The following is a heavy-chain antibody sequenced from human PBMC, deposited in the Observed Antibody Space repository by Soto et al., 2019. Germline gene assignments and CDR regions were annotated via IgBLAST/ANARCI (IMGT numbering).Heavy chain of an antibody. D-gene: IGHD6-13*01. CDR2: IFYSGSP. CDR1: GGFIKSGGYY. V-gene: IGHV4-31*01. Sequence: SETLSLTCTVSGGFIKSGGYYWSWIRQQPGKGLEWIGYIFYSGSPYYNPSLKRPVTISVGTSKNQFSLKLNSVTAADTAVYYCARDVDGYPPGYYGMDVWGQGTTVTVSS. CDR3: ARDVDGYPPGYYGMDV. J-gene: IGHJ6*02.